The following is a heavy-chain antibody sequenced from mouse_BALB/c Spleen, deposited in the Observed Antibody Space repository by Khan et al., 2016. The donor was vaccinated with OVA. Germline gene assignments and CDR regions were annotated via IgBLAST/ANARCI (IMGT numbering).Heavy chain of an antibody. CDR2: ISYSGTT. V-gene: IGHV3-2*02. Sequence: VQLKESGPGLVKPSQSLSLTCTVTGYSITSDYAWNWIRQFPGNKLEWMGFISYSGTTNYNPSLNSRISITRDTSKNQFFLQLNSVTTEDSATYYGARVYGGDFDYWGQGTTLTVSS. CDR1: GYSITSDYA. J-gene: IGHJ2*01. D-gene: IGHD1-1*01. CDR3: ARVYGGDFDY.